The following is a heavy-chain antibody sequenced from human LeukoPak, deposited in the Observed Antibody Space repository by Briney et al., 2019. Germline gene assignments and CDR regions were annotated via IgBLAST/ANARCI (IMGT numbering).Heavy chain of an antibody. CDR3: ARSANPGVHDFDP. Sequence: GGSLRLSCAASGFTFNNYALSWVRQAPGKGLEWLSYITSSSKINYADSVKGRFTISRDNAKNSLYLQMISLTDEDTAVYYCARSANPGVHDFDPWGQGTLVTVSS. V-gene: IGHV3-48*02. CDR2: ITSSSKI. J-gene: IGHJ5*02. D-gene: IGHD6-6*01. CDR1: GFTFNNYA.